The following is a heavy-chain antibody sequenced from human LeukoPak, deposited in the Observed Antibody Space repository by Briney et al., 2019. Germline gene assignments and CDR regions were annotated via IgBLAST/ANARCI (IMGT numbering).Heavy chain of an antibody. J-gene: IGHJ6*03. D-gene: IGHD1-1*01. CDR2: IYTSGST. CDR1: GGSISSGSYY. V-gene: IGHV4-61*02. Sequence: PSQTLSLTCTVSGGSISSGSYYWSWIRQPAGKGLEWIGRIYTSGSTNYNPSLKSRVTISLDTSKNQFSLSLESVTAADTGMYYCARGVLRATTFYNFHYYMDVWGKGTTVTVSS. CDR3: ARGVLRATTFYNFHYYMDV.